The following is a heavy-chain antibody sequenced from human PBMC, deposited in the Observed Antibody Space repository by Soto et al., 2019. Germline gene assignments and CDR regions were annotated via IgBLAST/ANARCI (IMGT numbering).Heavy chain of an antibody. CDR3: ARGLKQWLVLGELDAFDI. Sequence: PGGSLRLSCAASGFTFSSYGMHWVRQAPGKGLEWVAVIWYDGSNKYYADSVKGRFTISRDNSKNTLYLQMNSLRAEDTAVYYCARGLKQWLVLGELDAFDIWGQGTMVTVSS. D-gene: IGHD6-19*01. V-gene: IGHV3-33*01. CDR2: IWYDGSNK. J-gene: IGHJ3*02. CDR1: GFTFSSYG.